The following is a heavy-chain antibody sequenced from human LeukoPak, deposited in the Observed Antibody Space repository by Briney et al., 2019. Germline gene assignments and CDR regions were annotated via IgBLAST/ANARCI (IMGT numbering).Heavy chain of an antibody. D-gene: IGHD2-2*01. CDR2: ISGSGGST. V-gene: IGHV3-23*01. Sequence: GGSLRLSCSASGFTFSSHAMSWVRQVPGKGLEWVSGISGSGGSTYYADSVKGRFTISRDNSKNTLYLQMNSLSAEDTAVYCCAKDRYVGGTYYDYWGQGTLVTVSS. CDR3: AKDRYVGGTYYDY. J-gene: IGHJ4*02. CDR1: GFTFSSHA.